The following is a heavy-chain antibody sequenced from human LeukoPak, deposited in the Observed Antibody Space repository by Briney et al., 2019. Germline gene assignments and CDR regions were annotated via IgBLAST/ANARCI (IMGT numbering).Heavy chain of an antibody. CDR1: GYSINTGYF. CDR3: ARIAAAGSNYYYYYMDV. D-gene: IGHD6-13*01. V-gene: IGHV4-38-2*02. CDR2: INHSGST. J-gene: IGHJ6*03. Sequence: SETLSLTCSVSGYSINTGYFCGWIRQPPGKGLEWIGEINHSGSTNYNPSLKSRVTISVDTSKNQFSLKLSSVTAADTAVYYCARIAAAGSNYYYYYMDVWGKGTTVTVSS.